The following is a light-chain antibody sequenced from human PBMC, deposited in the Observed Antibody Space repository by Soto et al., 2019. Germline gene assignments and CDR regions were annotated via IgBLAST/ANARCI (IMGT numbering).Light chain of an antibody. V-gene: IGLV2-11*01. CDR1: SSDVGRYNY. J-gene: IGLJ2*01. Sequence: QSALTQPRSVSGSPGQSVAISCAGTSSDVGRYNYVSWYQQYPGKAPKLIFYDVTKRPSGVPDRFSGSKSGNTASLTISGLQAEDEADYYCCSFAGLFGGGTKLTVL. CDR2: DVT. CDR3: CSFAGL.